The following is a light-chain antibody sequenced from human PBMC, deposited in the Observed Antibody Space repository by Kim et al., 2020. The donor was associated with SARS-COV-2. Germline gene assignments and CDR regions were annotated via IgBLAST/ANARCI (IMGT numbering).Light chain of an antibody. CDR3: QQYNNWLYT. CDR1: QSVSSN. J-gene: IGKJ2*01. Sequence: EIVMTQSPVTLSVSPGERATLSWRASQSVSSNLAWYQQKPGQAPRLLISDASTRVTGIPARFSGSGSGTEFTLTITSLQSEDFAVYYCQQYNNWLYTFGQGTKLEI. CDR2: DAS. V-gene: IGKV3-15*01.